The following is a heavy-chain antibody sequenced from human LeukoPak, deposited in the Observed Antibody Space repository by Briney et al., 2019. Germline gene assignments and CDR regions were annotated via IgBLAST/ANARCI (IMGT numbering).Heavy chain of an antibody. V-gene: IGHV4-4*07. Sequence: PSETLSLTCTVSGGSISSYYWSWIRQPAGKGLEWIGRIYTSGSTNYNPSLKSRVTMSVDTSKNQFSLKLSSVTAADTAVYFCARDKDEAGTLGIDYWGQGTLVTVSS. CDR3: ARDKDEAGTLGIDY. CDR1: GGSISSYY. D-gene: IGHD1-1*01. CDR2: IYTSGST. J-gene: IGHJ4*02.